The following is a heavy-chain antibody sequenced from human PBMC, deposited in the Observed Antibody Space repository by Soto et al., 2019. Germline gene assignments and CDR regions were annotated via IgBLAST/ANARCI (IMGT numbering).Heavy chain of an antibody. CDR3: ARERGRGYCSGGSCYGTNWFDP. V-gene: IGHV3-48*01. CDR2: ISSSSSTI. CDR1: GFTFSSYS. D-gene: IGHD2-15*01. J-gene: IGHJ5*02. Sequence: EVQLVESGGGLVQPGGSLRLSCAASGFTFSSYSMNWVRQAPGKGLEWVSYISSSSSTIYYADSVKGRFTISRDNAKNSRYLQMNSLRAEDTAVYYCARERGRGYCSGGSCYGTNWFDPWGQGTLVTVSS.